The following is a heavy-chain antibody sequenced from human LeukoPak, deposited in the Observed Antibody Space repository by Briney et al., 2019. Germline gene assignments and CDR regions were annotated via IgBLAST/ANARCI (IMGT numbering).Heavy chain of an antibody. V-gene: IGHV4-61*02. J-gene: IGHJ5*02. CDR3: ARDQGYCSSTSCSRFGP. CDR1: GGSISSGSYY. Sequence: SETLSLTCTVSGGSISSGSYYWSWIRQPAGKGLEWIGRIYTSGSTNYNPSLKSRVTISVDTSKNQFSLKLSSVTAADTAVYYCARDQGYCSSTSCSRFGPWGQGTLVTVSS. D-gene: IGHD2-2*01. CDR2: IYTSGST.